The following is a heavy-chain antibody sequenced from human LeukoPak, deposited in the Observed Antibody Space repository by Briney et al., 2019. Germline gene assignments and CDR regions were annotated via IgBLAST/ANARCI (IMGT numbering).Heavy chain of an antibody. CDR3: ARGRGARGYSYYTGQENWFDP. J-gene: IGHJ5*02. D-gene: IGHD5-18*01. Sequence: ASVKVSCKASGYTFTSYGISWVRQAPGQGLEWMGWISAYNGNTNYAQKLQGRVTTTTDTSTSTAYMELRSLRSDDTAVYYCARGRGARGYSYYTGQENWFDPWGQGTLVTVSS. V-gene: IGHV1-18*04. CDR1: GYTFTSYG. CDR2: ISAYNGNT.